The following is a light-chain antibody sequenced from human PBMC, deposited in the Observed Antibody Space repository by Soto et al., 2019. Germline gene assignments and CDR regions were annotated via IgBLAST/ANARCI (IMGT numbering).Light chain of an antibody. Sequence: MLAHARAPQTESPGERATLSCRSSQTSNSYVACYLLKDRQVPRLLIFGASSRATGIPARFSGSGSVTEFKLTISSLQSEKFAVYFCQKDEDALWLTSRGGT. CDR1: QTSNSY. J-gene: IGKJ4*01. CDR3: QKDEDALWLT. CDR2: GAS. V-gene: IGKV3D-15*01.